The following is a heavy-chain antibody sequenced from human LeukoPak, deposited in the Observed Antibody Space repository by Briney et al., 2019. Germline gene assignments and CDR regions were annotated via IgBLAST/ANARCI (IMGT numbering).Heavy chain of an antibody. J-gene: IGHJ4*02. CDR1: GFTFSNYA. CDR3: ARGGGSYVFDY. V-gene: IGHV3-21*01. Sequence: GGSLRLSCAASGFTFSNYAMSWVRQAPGKGLEWVSSISSSSSYIYYADSVKGRFTISRDNAKNSLYLQMNSLRAEDTAVYYCARGGGSYVFDYWGQGTLVTVSS. D-gene: IGHD1-26*01. CDR2: ISSSSSYI.